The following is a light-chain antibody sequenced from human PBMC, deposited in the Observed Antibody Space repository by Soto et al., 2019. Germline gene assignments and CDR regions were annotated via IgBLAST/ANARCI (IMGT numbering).Light chain of an antibody. CDR2: QTS. V-gene: IGKV3-11*01. CDR3: HHRQSWPRT. Sequence: EIVLTQSPATLSSFPGDRVTLSCRASQYINTRLAWYQHRPGQAPRLLIYQTSIRAAGIPARFSASGTGTDFTLSIRDVQPEDFAVYYCHHRQSWPRTFGQGTKVDI. CDR1: QYINTR. J-gene: IGKJ1*01.